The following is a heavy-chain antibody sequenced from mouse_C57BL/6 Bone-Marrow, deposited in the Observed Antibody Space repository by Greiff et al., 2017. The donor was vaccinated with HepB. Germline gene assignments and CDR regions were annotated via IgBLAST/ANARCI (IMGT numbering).Heavy chain of an antibody. CDR2: IDPSDSET. V-gene: IGHV1-52*01. CDR1: GYTFTSYW. D-gene: IGHD2-2*01. CDR3: ARFGGLRRRGRDFDY. J-gene: IGHJ2*01. Sequence: VQLQQPGAELVRPGSSVKLSCKASGYTFTSYWMHWVKQRPIQGLEWIGNIDPSDSETHYNQKFKDKATLTVDKSSSTAYMQLSSLTSEDSAVYYCARFGGLRRRGRDFDYWGQGTTLTVSS.